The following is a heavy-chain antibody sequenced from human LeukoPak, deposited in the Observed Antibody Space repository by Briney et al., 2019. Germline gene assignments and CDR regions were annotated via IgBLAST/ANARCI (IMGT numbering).Heavy chain of an antibody. CDR1: GGSFSGYY. V-gene: IGHV4-34*01. Sequence: SETLSLTCAVYGGSFSGYYWSWIRQPPGKGLEWIGEINHSGSTNYNPSLKSRVTTSVDTSKNQFSLKLSSVTAADTAVYYCARNYDSSGYYWSKQYYFDYWGQGTLVTVSS. CDR3: ARNYDSSGYYWSKQYYFDY. D-gene: IGHD3-22*01. J-gene: IGHJ4*02. CDR2: INHSGST.